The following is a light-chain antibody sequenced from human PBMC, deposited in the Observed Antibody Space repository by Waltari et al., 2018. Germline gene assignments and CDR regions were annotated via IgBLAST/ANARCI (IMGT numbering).Light chain of an antibody. J-gene: IGLJ2*01. V-gene: IGLV3-1*01. CDR3: QTWDTGTAI. Sequence: SYDLTQPPSVSVSPGQTASITCSGDQLGDKYISWYQQKTGQSPLLVIYQDNKRPSEIPGRFSGSSSGNTATLTISGTQAFDEADYYCQTWDTGTAIFGGGTKVTVL. CDR2: QDN. CDR1: QLGDKY.